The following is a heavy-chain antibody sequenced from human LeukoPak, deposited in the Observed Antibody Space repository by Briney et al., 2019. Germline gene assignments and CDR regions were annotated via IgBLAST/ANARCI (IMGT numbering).Heavy chain of an antibody. CDR2: ISAYNGNT. CDR1: GYTFTSYG. J-gene: IGHJ5*02. D-gene: IGHD2-21*01. V-gene: IGHV1-18*01. Sequence: VASVKVSCKASGYTFTSYGISWVRQAPGQGLEWMGWISAYNGNTNYAQKLQGRVTMTTDTSTSTAYMELRSLRSDDTAVYYCAREMRSVVIAYNWFDPWGQGTLVTVSS. CDR3: AREMRSVVIAYNWFDP.